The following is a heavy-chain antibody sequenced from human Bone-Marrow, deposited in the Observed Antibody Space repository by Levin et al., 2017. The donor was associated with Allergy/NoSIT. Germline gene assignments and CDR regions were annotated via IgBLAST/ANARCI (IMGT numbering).Heavy chain of an antibody. CDR3: ATEIHDRYAFDV. V-gene: IGHV1-24*01. J-gene: IGHJ3*01. Sequence: ASVKVSCRVFGYTLAELSISWVRQAPGKGLEWVGGFDSEDGEAIYTQEFLGRVTMAEDTSTDTAYMELSGLRSADTAVYYCATEIHDRYAFDVWGQGTMVTVSS. CDR1: GYTLAELS. D-gene: IGHD3-3*01. CDR2: FDSEDGEA.